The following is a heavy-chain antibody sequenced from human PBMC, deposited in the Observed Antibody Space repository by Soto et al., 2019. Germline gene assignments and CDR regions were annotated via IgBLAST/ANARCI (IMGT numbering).Heavy chain of an antibody. D-gene: IGHD3-22*01. V-gene: IGHV4-59*01. J-gene: IGHJ4*02. Sequence: SETLSLTCTFSGGSISSYYWGWIGQPPGKWQEWIGYIYYSGSTNYNPSLKSRVTISVDTSKNQFSLKLSSVTAADTAVYYCARWSPDYDSSGYYPTGLDDWGQGTMVTVSS. CDR1: GGSISSYY. CDR3: ARWSPDYDSSGYYPTGLDD. CDR2: IYYSGST.